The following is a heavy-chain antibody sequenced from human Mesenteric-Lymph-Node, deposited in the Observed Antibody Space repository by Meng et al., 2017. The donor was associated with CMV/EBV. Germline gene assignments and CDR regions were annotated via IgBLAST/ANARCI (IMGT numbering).Heavy chain of an antibody. Sequence: SCAGSGFTVSRNYMSWVRQAPGKWLEWVSVIYSGGSTYYADSVKGRFTISRDNSKNTLYLQMNSLRAEDTAVYYCARGGWLVSAFDPWGQGTLVTVSS. CDR3: ARGGWLVSAFDP. CDR2: IYSGGST. J-gene: IGHJ5*02. CDR1: GFTVSRNY. D-gene: IGHD3-3*01. V-gene: IGHV3-66*02.